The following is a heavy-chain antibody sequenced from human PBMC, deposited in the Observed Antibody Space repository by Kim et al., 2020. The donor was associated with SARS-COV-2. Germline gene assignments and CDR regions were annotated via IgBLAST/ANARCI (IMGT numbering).Heavy chain of an antibody. CDR1: GGSFSGYY. J-gene: IGHJ6*03. D-gene: IGHD2-15*01. CDR2: INHSGST. V-gene: IGHV4-34*01. CDR3: ARGHRMARDYYYYMDV. Sequence: SETLSLTCAVYGGSFSGYYWSWIRQPPGKGLEWIGEINHSGSTNYNPSLKSRVTISVDTSKNQFSLKLSSVTAADTAVYYCARGHRMARDYYYYMDVWGKGTTVTVSS.